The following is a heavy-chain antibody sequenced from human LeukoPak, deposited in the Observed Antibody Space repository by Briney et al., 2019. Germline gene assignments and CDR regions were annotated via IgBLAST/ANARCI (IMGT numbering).Heavy chain of an antibody. Sequence: GGSLRLSCSASGFTFRSYWMSWVRQAPGKGLEWVAKINQDGSEKYYMDSVNGRFTISRDNAKNSLYLQMNSLRAEDTAVYYCARIRAYAFDIWGQGTMVTVSS. V-gene: IGHV3-7*04. CDR1: GFTFRSYW. CDR3: ARIRAYAFDI. D-gene: IGHD4-17*01. CDR2: INQDGSEK. J-gene: IGHJ3*02.